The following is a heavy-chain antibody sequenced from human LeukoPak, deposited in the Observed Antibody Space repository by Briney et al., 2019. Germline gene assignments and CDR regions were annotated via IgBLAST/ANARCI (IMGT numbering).Heavy chain of an antibody. Sequence: SETLSLTCTVSGGSISSYYWTWIRQPPGKGLEWIGYIYYSGSTTYNPSLKSRVTISVDTSKNQFSLKLSSVTAADTAVYYCAKAGYIYGYDYYYYYMDVWGKGTTVTVSS. CDR2: IYYSGST. CDR3: AKAGYIYGYDYYYYYMDV. J-gene: IGHJ6*03. V-gene: IGHV4-59*01. CDR1: GGSISSYY. D-gene: IGHD5-18*01.